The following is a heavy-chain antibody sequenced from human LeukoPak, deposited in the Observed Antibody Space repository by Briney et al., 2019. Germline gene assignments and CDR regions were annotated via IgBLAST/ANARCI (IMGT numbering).Heavy chain of an antibody. J-gene: IGHJ3*02. CDR3: ARDSIVGARDAFDI. D-gene: IGHD1-26*01. CDR1: GFTVSSNY. V-gene: IGHV3-66*02. Sequence: GGSLRLSCAASGFTVSSNYMSWVRQAPGKGLEWVSVIYSGGSTYYADSVKGRFTISRDNSKNALYLQMNSLRAEDTAVCYCARDSIVGARDAFDIWGQGTMVTVSS. CDR2: IYSGGST.